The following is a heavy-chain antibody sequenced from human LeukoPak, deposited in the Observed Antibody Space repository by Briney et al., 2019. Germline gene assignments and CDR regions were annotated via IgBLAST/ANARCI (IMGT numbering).Heavy chain of an antibody. Sequence: SETLSLTCAVSGGSISSSSYYWGWIRQPPEKGLEWIGSIYYSGSTYYNPSLKSRVTISVDTSKNQFSLKLSSVTAADTAVYYCARQAGIEAAAAFDYWGQGTLVTVSS. J-gene: IGHJ4*02. CDR1: GGSISSSSYY. V-gene: IGHV4-39*01. CDR2: IYYSGST. D-gene: IGHD6-13*01. CDR3: ARQAGIEAAAAFDY.